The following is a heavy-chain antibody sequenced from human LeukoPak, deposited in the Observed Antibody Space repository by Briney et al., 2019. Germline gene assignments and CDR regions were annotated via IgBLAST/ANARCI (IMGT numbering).Heavy chain of an antibody. V-gene: IGHV1-69*13. CDR2: IIPIFGTA. D-gene: IGHD3-10*01. CDR1: GGTFSSYA. Sequence: PSASVKVSCKASGGTFSSYAISWVRQAPGQRLEWMGGIIPIFGTANYAQKFQGRVTITADESTSTAYMELSSLRSEDTAVYYCTRDTEYGSGSYYNGWGQGTLVTVSS. CDR3: TRDTEYGSGSYYNG. J-gene: IGHJ4*02.